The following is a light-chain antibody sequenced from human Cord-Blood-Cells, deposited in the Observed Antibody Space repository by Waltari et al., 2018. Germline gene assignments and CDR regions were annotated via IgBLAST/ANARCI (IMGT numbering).Light chain of an antibody. CDR1: QDISNY. CDR3: QQYDNLIT. CDR2: DAS. Sequence: DLPLTQIPSHLSASVGDRVTITCQASQDISNYLNWYQQKPGKAPKLLIYDASNLETGVPSRFSGSGSGTDFTFTISSLQPEDIATYYCQQYDNLITFGQGTRLEIK. J-gene: IGKJ5*01. V-gene: IGKV1-33*01.